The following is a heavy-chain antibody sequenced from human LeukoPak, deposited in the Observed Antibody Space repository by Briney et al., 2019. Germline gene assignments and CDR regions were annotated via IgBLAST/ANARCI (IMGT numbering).Heavy chain of an antibody. CDR2: INPNSGVT. CDR3: ARVGVEGASCYDY. V-gene: IGHV1-2*02. CDR1: GYTFTGYS. J-gene: IGHJ4*02. Sequence: ASLKVSCKASGYTFTGYSMHWVRQAPGQGPEWMGWINPNSGVTNYAQKFQGRVTMTRDTSISTAYMELSSLRSDDTAVYYCARVGVEGASCYDYWGQGTLVTVSS. D-gene: IGHD2-2*01.